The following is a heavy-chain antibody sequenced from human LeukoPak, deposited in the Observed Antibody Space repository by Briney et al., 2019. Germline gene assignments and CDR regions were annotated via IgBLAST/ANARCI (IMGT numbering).Heavy chain of an antibody. J-gene: IGHJ4*02. CDR2: IYYGGST. V-gene: IGHV4-39*01. CDR1: GGSISSSSYY. D-gene: IGHD6-19*01. CDR3: ARQVRGSGWYYFDY. Sequence: PSETLSLTCTVSGGSISSSSYYWGWIRQPPGKGLEWIGSIYYGGSTYYNPSLKSRVTISVDTSKNQFSLKLTSVTAADTAVFYCARQVRGSGWYYFDYWGQGTLVTVSS.